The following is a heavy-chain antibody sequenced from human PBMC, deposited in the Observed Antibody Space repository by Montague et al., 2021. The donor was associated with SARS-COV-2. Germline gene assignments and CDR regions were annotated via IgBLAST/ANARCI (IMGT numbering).Heavy chain of an antibody. Sequence: SETLSLTCAVYGESSDGYFWSWIRLSPGKALEWIGEISYTGHTRYNPNPSLRGRVSISTASSKNQFSLNLTSVTAADTAVYYCAGHGLAGITIFGVVTPRGGFDIWGQGTMVTVSS. CDR1: GESSDGYF. D-gene: IGHD3-3*01. CDR2: ISYTGHTRY. J-gene: IGHJ3*02. V-gene: IGHV4-34*01. CDR3: AGHGLAGITIFGVVTPRGGFDI.